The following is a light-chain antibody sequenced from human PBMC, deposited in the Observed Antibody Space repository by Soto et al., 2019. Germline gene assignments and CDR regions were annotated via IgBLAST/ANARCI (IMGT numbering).Light chain of an antibody. V-gene: IGKV1-5*01. J-gene: IGKJ1*01. CDR1: QTITTW. Sequence: DIRVTQSPPTLSASVGDRVTITCRASQTITTWMAWYQQKPGKAPKLLVYDASTLQSGVATRFSGSGSGTEFTLTISSLQAEDVAVYYCQQYFTSPWTFGQGTKVEI. CDR3: QQYFTSPWT. CDR2: DAS.